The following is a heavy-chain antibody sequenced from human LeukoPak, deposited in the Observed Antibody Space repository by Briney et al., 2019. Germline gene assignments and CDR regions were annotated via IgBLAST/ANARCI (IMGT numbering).Heavy chain of an antibody. CDR2: INWNGGST. V-gene: IGHV3-20*04. CDR1: GFTFDDYG. Sequence: GGSLRLSCAASGFTFDDYGMSWVRQAPGKGLEWVSGINWNGGSTGYADSVKGRFTIFRDNAKNSLYLQMNSLRAEDTALYYCARVGYCSSTSCYLDAFDIWGQGTMVTVSS. CDR3: ARVGYCSSTSCYLDAFDI. J-gene: IGHJ3*02. D-gene: IGHD2-2*01.